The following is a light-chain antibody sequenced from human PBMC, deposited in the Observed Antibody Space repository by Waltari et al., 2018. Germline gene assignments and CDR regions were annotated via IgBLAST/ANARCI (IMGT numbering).Light chain of an antibody. V-gene: IGKV3-11*01. CDR3: QQRSKWPLT. CDR2: DAS. CDR1: QSVSSY. Sequence: EIVLTQSQATLSLSPGERATQSVSSYLAWYQQRLGQAPRLLIYDASIRATGIPARFTGSGSETDFTLTISSLEPEDFAVYYCQQRSKWPLTFGGGTKVEIK. J-gene: IGKJ4*01.